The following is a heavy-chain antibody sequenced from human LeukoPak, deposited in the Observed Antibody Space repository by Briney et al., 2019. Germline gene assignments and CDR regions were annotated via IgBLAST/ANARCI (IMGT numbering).Heavy chain of an antibody. CDR1: GASVSSGPYY. D-gene: IGHD4/OR15-4a*01. V-gene: IGHV4-39*01. CDR2: IYYSRNI. CDR3: ARPGDGTYGGHLDY. Sequence: SETPSLTCTVSGASVSSGPYYWGWIRQPPGKRLEWIGAIYYSRNIYYNPSLKSRVTISVDASKNQFFLDLTSVTAADTAVYYCARPGDGTYGGHLDYWGRGTLVTVSS. J-gene: IGHJ4*02.